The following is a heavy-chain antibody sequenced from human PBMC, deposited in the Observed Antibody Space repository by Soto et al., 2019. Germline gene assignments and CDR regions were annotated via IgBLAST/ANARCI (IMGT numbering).Heavy chain of an antibody. CDR1: GFTFSSYS. CDR2: ISSSSSYI. J-gene: IGHJ4*02. Sequence: GGSLRLSCAASGFTFSSYSMNWVRQAPGKGLEWVSSISSSSSYIYYADSVKGRFTISRDNAKNSLYLQMNSLRAEDTAVYYCARDFNENPYYDFWSGPYYFDYWGRGTLVTVSS. V-gene: IGHV3-21*01. D-gene: IGHD3-3*01. CDR3: ARDFNENPYYDFWSGPYYFDY.